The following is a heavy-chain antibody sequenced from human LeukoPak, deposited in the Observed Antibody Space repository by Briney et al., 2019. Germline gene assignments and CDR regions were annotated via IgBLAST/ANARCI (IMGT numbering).Heavy chain of an antibody. CDR2: ISYDGSKK. J-gene: IGHJ4*02. D-gene: IGHD5-18*01. V-gene: IGHV3-30*18. CDR1: GFNFSAYG. CDR3: AKGRRGSSYVHYFGS. Sequence: GGSLRLSCAASGFNFSAYGMHWVRQAPGKGLVWVAAISYDGSKKYYSESEEGRFIISRDNSNDTLFLRLSSLRPGDTAMYYCAKGRRGSSYVHYFGSWGQGALVTVSS.